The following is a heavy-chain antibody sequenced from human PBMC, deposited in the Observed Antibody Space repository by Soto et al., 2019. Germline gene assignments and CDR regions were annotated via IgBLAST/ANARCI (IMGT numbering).Heavy chain of an antibody. CDR2: IFYSGST. Sequence: SETLSLTCTVSSGSISSTIYSWDWNRQPPGKGLEWIGSIFYSGSTYYNPSLKSRVTVSVDTSKNQFSLKLSSVTAADTAVYYCARGQTYYYDSSGYWIFDYWGQGTLVTVSS. V-gene: IGHV4-39*01. CDR3: ARGQTYYYDSSGYWIFDY. CDR1: SGSISSTIYS. J-gene: IGHJ4*02. D-gene: IGHD3-22*01.